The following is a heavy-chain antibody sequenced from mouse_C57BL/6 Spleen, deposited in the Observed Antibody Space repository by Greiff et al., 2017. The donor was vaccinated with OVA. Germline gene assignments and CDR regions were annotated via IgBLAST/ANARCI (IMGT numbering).Heavy chain of an antibody. V-gene: IGHV1-72*01. CDR3: ARWSRFDFDY. CDR1: GYTFTSYW. CDR2: IDPDSGGT. J-gene: IGHJ2*01. Sequence: QVQLKQPGAELVKPGASVKLSCKASGYTFTSYWMHWVQQTPGRGLEWIGTIDPDSGGTKYNEKFKSKATLTVDKPSSTAYMQLSSLTSEDSAIYYGARWSRFDFDYWGQGTTLTVSS.